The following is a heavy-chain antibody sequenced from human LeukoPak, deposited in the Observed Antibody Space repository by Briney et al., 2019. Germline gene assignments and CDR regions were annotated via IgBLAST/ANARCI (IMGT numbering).Heavy chain of an antibody. J-gene: IGHJ1*01. CDR2: ISYDGSNK. CDR3: AKGEGGYPKYFQH. D-gene: IGHD3-16*01. Sequence: PGGSLRLSCAASGFTFSSYGMHWVRQAPGKGLEWVAVISYDGSNKYYADSVKGRFTISRDNSKNTLYLQMNSLRAEDTAVYYCAKGEGGYPKYFQHWGQGTLVTVSS. V-gene: IGHV3-30*18. CDR1: GFTFSSYG.